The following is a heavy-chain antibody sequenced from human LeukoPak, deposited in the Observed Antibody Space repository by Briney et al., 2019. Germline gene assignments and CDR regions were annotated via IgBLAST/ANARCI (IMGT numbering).Heavy chain of an antibody. D-gene: IGHD3-10*01. CDR3: ARDDGSGSGEY. Sequence: GGSLRLSCAASGFTFDDYGMSWVRQAPGKGLEWVSNINWNGGSTGYADSMKGRFTVSRDNAKNSLYLQMNSLRAEDTALYYCARDDGSGSGEYWGQGTLVTVSS. CDR1: GFTFDDYG. V-gene: IGHV3-20*04. J-gene: IGHJ4*02. CDR2: INWNGGST.